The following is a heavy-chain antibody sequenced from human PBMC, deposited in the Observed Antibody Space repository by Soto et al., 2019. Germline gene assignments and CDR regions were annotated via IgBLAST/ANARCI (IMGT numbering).Heavy chain of an antibody. CDR2: IYYSGST. CDR1: GGSITSSSYY. D-gene: IGHD3-9*01. V-gene: IGHV4-39*01. CDR3: ASLFGYGLRYFDWLSYYYYGMDV. J-gene: IGHJ6*02. Sequence: SETLSLTCTVSGGSITSSSYYWGWIRQPPGKGLEWIGSIYYSGSTYYNPSLKSRVTISVDTSKNQFSLKLSSVTAADTAVYYCASLFGYGLRYFDWLSYYYYGMDVWGQGTTVTVSS.